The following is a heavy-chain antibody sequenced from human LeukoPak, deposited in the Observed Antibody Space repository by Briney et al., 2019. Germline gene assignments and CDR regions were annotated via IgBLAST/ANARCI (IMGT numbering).Heavy chain of an antibody. CDR2: IYPGDSDT. CDR3: ARRFGSYSSGWYFDY. J-gene: IGHJ4*02. D-gene: IGHD6-19*01. CDR1: GYSFTSYW. V-gene: IGHV5-51*01. Sequence: GESLKISCKGSGYSFTSYWIGWVRQLPGKGLEWMGIIYPGDSDTRYSPSFQGQVTISADKSISTAYLQWSSLKASDTAMYYCARRFGSYSSGWYFDYWGQGTLVTVSS.